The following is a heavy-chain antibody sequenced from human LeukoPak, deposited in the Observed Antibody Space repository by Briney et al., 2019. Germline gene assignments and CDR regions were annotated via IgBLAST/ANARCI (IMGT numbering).Heavy chain of an antibody. CDR1: GGSISRYY. D-gene: IGHD6-13*01. J-gene: IGHJ4*02. CDR2: IYYSGST. CDR3: ARAGTGGDYFDY. V-gene: IGHV4-59*01. Sequence: SETLSLTCTVSGGSISRYYWSWIRQPPGKGLEWIGYIYYSGSTNYNPSLKSRVTISVDTSKNRFSLKLSSVTAADTAVYYCARAGTGGDYFDYWGQGTLVTVSS.